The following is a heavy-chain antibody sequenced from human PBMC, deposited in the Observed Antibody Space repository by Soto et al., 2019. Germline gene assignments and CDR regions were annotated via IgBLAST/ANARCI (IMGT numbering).Heavy chain of an antibody. Sequence: SETLSLTCTVSGGSISSGGYYWSWIRQHPGKGLEWIGYIYYSGSTYYNPSLKSRVTISVDTSKNQFSLKLSSVTAADTAVYYCARDHQPYYGSRCDPWGQGTLVTVSS. CDR3: ARDHQPYYGSRCDP. V-gene: IGHV4-31*03. J-gene: IGHJ5*02. CDR2: IYYSGST. CDR1: GGSISSGGYY. D-gene: IGHD3-10*01.